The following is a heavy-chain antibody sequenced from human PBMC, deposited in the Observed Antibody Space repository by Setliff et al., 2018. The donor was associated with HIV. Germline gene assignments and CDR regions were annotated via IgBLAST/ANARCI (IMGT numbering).Heavy chain of an antibody. Sequence: LSLTCTVAGGSTISSGYYWGWIRQPPGKGLEWIGGIYHSGSTYYNPSLKSRVTISVDTSKNHFSLKLSSVTAADTAVYYCARLNNGAHYFHFDYWGQGTLVTVSS. CDR3: ARLNNGAHYFHFDY. CDR1: GGSTISSGYY. V-gene: IGHV4-38-2*02. J-gene: IGHJ4*02. D-gene: IGHD1-20*01. CDR2: IYHSGST.